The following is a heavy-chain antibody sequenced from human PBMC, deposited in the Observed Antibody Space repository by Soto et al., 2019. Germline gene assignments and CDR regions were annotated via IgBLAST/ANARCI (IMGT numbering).Heavy chain of an antibody. CDR3: ARVGSWYWLDY. D-gene: IGHD6-13*01. J-gene: IGHJ4*02. V-gene: IGHV4-34*01. CDR2: INHSGST. CDR1: GGSFSGYY. Sequence: SETLSLTCAVYGGSFSGYYWSWIRQPPGKGLEWIGEINHSGSTNYNPSLKSRVTISVDTSKNQFSLKLSSVTAADTAVYYCARVGSWYWLDYWGQGTLVTVSS.